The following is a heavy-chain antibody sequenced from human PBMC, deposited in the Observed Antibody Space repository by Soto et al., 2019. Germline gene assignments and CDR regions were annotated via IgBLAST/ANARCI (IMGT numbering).Heavy chain of an antibody. Sequence: PVGSLRLSCAASGFTFSSYAMTWVRQAPGKGLEWVSIINKNGDNIYYADSVKGRFTISRDNSKNTLYLHMNSLRAEDTAIYYCAKANNYDFWKGYFPSFDYWGRGTLVTVSS. CDR3: AKANNYDFWKGYFPSFDY. D-gene: IGHD3-3*01. CDR1: GFTFSSYA. CDR2: INKNGDNI. V-gene: IGHV3-23*01. J-gene: IGHJ4*01.